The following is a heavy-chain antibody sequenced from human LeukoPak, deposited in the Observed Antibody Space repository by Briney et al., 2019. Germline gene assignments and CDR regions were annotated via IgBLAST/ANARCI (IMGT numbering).Heavy chain of an antibody. Sequence: GGSLRLSCKVSGFTFSRHGMHWVRQAPGKGLEWVAVISYDGSNKYYADSVKGRFTISRDNSKNTLYLQMNSLRAEDTAVYYCARVVGAVAANYYYMDVWGKGTTVTVSS. CDR2: ISYDGSNK. D-gene: IGHD6-19*01. V-gene: IGHV3-30*19. CDR1: GFTFSRHG. CDR3: ARVVGAVAANYYYMDV. J-gene: IGHJ6*03.